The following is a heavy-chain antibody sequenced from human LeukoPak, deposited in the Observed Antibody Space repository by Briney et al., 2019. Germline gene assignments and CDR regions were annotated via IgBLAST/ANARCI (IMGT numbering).Heavy chain of an antibody. CDR3: ARVVIGRGTTPYYFDY. J-gene: IGHJ4*02. CDR2: IIPILGIA. D-gene: IGHD1-1*01. CDR1: GGTFSSYA. V-gene: IGHV1-69*04. Sequence: SVKVSCKASGGTFSSYAISWVRQAPGQRLEWMGRIIPILGIANYAQKFQGRVTITAGKSTSTAYMELSSLRSEDTAVYYCARVVIGRGTTPYYFDYWGQGTLVTVSS.